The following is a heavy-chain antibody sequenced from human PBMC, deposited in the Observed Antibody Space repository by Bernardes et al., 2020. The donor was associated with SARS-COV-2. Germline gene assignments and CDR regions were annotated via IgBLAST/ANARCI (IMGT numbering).Heavy chain of an antibody. CDR3: ATGPRSNYGDYYYYYYMDV. CDR1: GYTFTSYG. Sequence: ASVKVSCKASGYTFTSYGISWVRQAPGQGLEWMGWISAYNGNTNYAQKLQGRVTMTTDTSTSTAYMELRSLRSDDTAVYYCATGPRSNYGDYYYYYYMDVWGKGTTVTVSS. D-gene: IGHD4-4*01. J-gene: IGHJ6*03. CDR2: ISAYNGNT. V-gene: IGHV1-18*01.